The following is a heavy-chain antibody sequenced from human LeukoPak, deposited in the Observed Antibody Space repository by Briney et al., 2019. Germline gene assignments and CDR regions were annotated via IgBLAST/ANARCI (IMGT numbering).Heavy chain of an antibody. CDR2: IYPGDSDT. CDR1: GYTFTSYW. Sequence: GESLKISCKGSGYTFTSYWIAWVRQMPGKGLEWMGIIYPGDSDTRYSPSFQGQVTLSADKSITTAYLQWSSLKASDTAIYYCARGGAHLDYWAREPWSPSPQ. J-gene: IGHJ4*02. D-gene: IGHD3-16*01. V-gene: IGHV5-51*01. CDR3: ARGGAHLDY.